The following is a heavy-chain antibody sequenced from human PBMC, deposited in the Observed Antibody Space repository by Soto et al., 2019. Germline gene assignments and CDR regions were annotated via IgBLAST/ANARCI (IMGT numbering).Heavy chain of an antibody. CDR1: GYTFTSYG. D-gene: IGHD6-13*01. Sequence: ASVKVSCKASGYTFTSYGISWVRQAPGQGLEWMGWISAYNGNTHYAQTLQGRVTMTTDTSTSTAYMELRSLRSDDTAVYPSATAYSSSWVHVNWFDPWG. CDR2: ISAYNGNT. V-gene: IGHV1-18*01. J-gene: IGHJ5*02. CDR3: ATAYSSSWVHVNWFDP.